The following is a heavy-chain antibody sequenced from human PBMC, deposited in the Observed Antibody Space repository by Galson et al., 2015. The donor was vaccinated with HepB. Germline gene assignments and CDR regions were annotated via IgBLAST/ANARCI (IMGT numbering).Heavy chain of an antibody. J-gene: IGHJ4*02. V-gene: IGHV1-18*04. CDR1: GYTFTSYG. CDR3: ARDVGFDSCGYFDY. D-gene: IGHD5-18*01. CDR2: ISAYNGNT. Sequence: SVKVSCKASGYTFTSYGISWVRQAPGQGLEWMGWISAYNGNTNYAQKLQGRVTMTTDTSTSTAYMELRSLRSDDTAVYYCARDVGFDSCGYFDYWGQGTLVTVSS.